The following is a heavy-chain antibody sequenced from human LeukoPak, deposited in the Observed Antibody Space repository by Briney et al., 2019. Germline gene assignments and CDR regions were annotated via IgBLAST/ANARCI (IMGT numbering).Heavy chain of an antibody. CDR1: GFTFSSYA. J-gene: IGHJ4*02. D-gene: IGHD2-2*01. Sequence: HPGRSLRLSCAASGFTFSSYAMHWVRQAPGKGLEWVAVISYDGSNKYYADSVKGRFTISRDNSKNTLYLQMNSLRAEDTAVYYCARGKAVGDYWGQGTLVTVSS. CDR3: ARGKAVGDY. CDR2: ISYDGSNK. V-gene: IGHV3-30-3*01.